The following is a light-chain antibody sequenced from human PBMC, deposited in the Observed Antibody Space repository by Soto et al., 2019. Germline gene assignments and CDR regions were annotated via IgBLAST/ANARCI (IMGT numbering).Light chain of an antibody. V-gene: IGLV2-14*01. CDR1: SSDVGNYNY. Sequence: QSVLTQSASMSGSPGQSITISCTGTSSDVGNYNYVSWYQQHPGEVPKLIIFNVNNRPSGVSNRFSGSKSGNTASLTISGLQAEDEADYYCSSFTSSTTYVFGTGTKLTVL. CDR2: NVN. CDR3: SSFTSSTTYV. J-gene: IGLJ1*01.